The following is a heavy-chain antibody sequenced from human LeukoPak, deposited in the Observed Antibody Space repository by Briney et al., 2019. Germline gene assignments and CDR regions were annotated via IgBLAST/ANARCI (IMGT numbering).Heavy chain of an antibody. J-gene: IGHJ5*02. V-gene: IGHV4-4*08. CDR1: GGSINSYY. CDR2: IYYIGST. CDR3: ARDPGLNWNYRLGWFDP. Sequence: SETLSLTCTVSGGSINSYYWSWVRQPPGKGLEWIGYIYYIGSTNYNPSLKSRVTISVDTSKNQFSLKLSSVTAADTAVYYCARDPGLNWNYRLGWFDPWGQGTLVTVSS. D-gene: IGHD1-7*01.